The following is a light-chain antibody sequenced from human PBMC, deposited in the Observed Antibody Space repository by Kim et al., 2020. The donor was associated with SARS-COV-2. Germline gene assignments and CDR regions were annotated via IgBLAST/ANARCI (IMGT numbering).Light chain of an antibody. CDR3: QSYDSSNQDVV. J-gene: IGLJ2*01. Sequence: NFKLTQPHSVSESPGKTVTISCTRSSGSIASNYVQWYQQRPGSAPTTVIYEDNQRPSGVPDRFSGSIDSSSNSASLTISGLKTEDEADYYCQSYDSSNQDVVFGGGTQLTVL. CDR1: SGSIASNY. CDR2: EDN. V-gene: IGLV6-57*03.